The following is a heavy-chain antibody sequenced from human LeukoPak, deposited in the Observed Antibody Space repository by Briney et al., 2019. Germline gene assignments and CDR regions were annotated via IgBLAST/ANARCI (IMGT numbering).Heavy chain of an antibody. V-gene: IGHV3-74*01. CDR1: GFTFSTYW. Sequence: PGGSLRLSCAASGFTFSTYWMHWVRQVPGKGLVWVSLIKSDGRTTSYADSVKGRFTISRDNARNTLYLQMNSLRAEDTAVYYCARGVPGYSSSWFDDWGQGTLVTVSS. D-gene: IGHD6-13*01. CDR2: IKSDGRTT. CDR3: ARGVPGYSSSWFDD. J-gene: IGHJ4*02.